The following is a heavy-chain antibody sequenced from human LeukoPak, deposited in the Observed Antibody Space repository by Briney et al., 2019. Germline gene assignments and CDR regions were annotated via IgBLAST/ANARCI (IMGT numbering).Heavy chain of an antibody. CDR3: AREESGISIFGVVIF. CDR2: ITGSADIT. D-gene: IGHD3-3*01. J-gene: IGHJ4*02. CDR1: GFAFSNYG. V-gene: IGHV3-23*01. Sequence: GGSLRLSCAASGFAFSNYGMNWVRQAPGKGLEWVSGITGSADITYYADSVKGRFTISRDNSKNTLYLQMNSLGAEDTAVYYCAREESGISIFGVVIFWGQGTLVTVSS.